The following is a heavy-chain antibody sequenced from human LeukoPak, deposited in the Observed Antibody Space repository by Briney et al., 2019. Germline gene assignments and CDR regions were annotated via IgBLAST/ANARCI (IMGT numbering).Heavy chain of an antibody. V-gene: IGHV3-7*01. Sequence: GGSLRLSCAASGFTFGSYWMSWVRQAPGKGLEWVANIKQDGSEKYYVDSVKGRFTISRDNGKNSLYLQINSLRAEDTAVYYCARDCSGTNCYRGGFDPWGQGTLVTVSS. J-gene: IGHJ5*02. CDR3: ARDCSGTNCYRGGFDP. D-gene: IGHD2-2*01. CDR2: IKQDGSEK. CDR1: GFTFGSYW.